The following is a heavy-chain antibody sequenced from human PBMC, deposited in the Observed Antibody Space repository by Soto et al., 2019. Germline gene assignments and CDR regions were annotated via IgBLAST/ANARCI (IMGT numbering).Heavy chain of an antibody. Sequence: GGSLRLSCAASGFTFSSYGMHWVRQAPGKGLEWVAVISYDGSNKYYADSVKGRFTISRDNSKNTLYLQMNSLRAEDTAVYYFARDNYDFWSGYSHNWFDPWGQGTLVTVSS. CDR2: ISYDGSNK. CDR1: GFTFSSYG. CDR3: ARDNYDFWSGYSHNWFDP. D-gene: IGHD3-3*01. V-gene: IGHV3-30*03. J-gene: IGHJ5*02.